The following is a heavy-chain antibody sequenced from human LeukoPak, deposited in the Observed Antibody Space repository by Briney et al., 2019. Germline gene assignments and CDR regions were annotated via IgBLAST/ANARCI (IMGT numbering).Heavy chain of an antibody. CDR1: GGTFSSYA. CDR3: ARDPREMEDYYYGMDV. J-gene: IGHJ6*02. Sequence: GASVKVSCKASGGTFSSYAISWVRQAPGQGLEWMGRIIPILGIANYAQKFQGRVTITADKSTSTAYMELSSLRSEDTAVYYCARDPREMEDYYYGMDVWGQGTTVTVSS. V-gene: IGHV1-69*04. D-gene: IGHD5-24*01. CDR2: IIPILGIA.